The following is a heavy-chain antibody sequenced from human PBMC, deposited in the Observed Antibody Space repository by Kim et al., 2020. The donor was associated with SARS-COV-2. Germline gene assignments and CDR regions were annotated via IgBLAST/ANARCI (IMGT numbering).Heavy chain of an antibody. CDR2: IYRGGNT. D-gene: IGHD3-22*01. Sequence: CAPSGTTLPSRHMCWVRHAPGKGLEWVSFIYRGGNTIYADSVKGRLIISRDHSKNTLYLQMNSLRAEDTAVYYCATVVFYYDAGYFKNWVQG. J-gene: IGHJ1*01. CDR1: GTTLPSRH. V-gene: IGHV3-66*01. CDR3: ATVVFYYDAGYFKN.